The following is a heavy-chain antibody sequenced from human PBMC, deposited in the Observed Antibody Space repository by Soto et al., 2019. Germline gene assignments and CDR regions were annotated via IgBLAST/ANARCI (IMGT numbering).Heavy chain of an antibody. D-gene: IGHD1-1*01. V-gene: IGHV3-74*01. CDR3: VKGGSGY. J-gene: IGHJ4*02. CDR2: INSDGSST. Sequence: GGSLRLSYVFSVCSFSSSWMHWVRQAPGKGLVWVSRINSDGSSTNYADSVKGRFTTSRDNAKNMLYLQMNSLRVEDTALYYCVKGGSGYLGQGTLVIVS. CDR1: VCSFSSSW.